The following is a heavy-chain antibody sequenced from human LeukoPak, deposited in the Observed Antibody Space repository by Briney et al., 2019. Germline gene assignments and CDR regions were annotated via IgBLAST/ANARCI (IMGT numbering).Heavy chain of an antibody. CDR3: ARDQWVRGDSGYEAAGWFDP. Sequence: SETLSLTCAVYGGSFSGYYWSWIRQPPGKGLEWIGEINHSGSTNYNPSLKSRVTISVDTSKNQFSLKLSSVTAADAAVYYCARDQWVRGDSGYEAAGWFDPWGQGTLVTVSS. CDR2: INHSGST. D-gene: IGHD5-12*01. J-gene: IGHJ5*02. V-gene: IGHV4-34*01. CDR1: GGSFSGYY.